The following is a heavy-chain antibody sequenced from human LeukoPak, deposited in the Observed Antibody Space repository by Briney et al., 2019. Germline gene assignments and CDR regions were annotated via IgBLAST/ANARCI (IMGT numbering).Heavy chain of an antibody. CDR3: AREGYYYFDY. V-gene: IGHV3-48*03. D-gene: IGHD1-1*01. CDR2: ISASGNTK. Sequence: GGSQRLSCAASGFTFSSYEVIWVRQAPGKGLEWVSYISASGNTKYYADSVKGRFTVSRDNAKNSLYLQMNSLRAEDTAVYYCAREGYYYFDYWGQGTLVTVSS. CDR1: GFTFSSYE. J-gene: IGHJ4*02.